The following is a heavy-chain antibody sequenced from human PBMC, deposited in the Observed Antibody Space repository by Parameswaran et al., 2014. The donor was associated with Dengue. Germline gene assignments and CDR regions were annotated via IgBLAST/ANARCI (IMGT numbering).Heavy chain of an antibody. D-gene: IGHD3-3*01. V-gene: IGHV1-2*02. Sequence: WVRQAPGQGLEWMGRINPNNGDTDYLQKFQGRVTVTRDPSISTVYMEMSRLRSDDTAVYYCARVGGTYHDLWNYFDYWGQGTLVTVSS. CDR2: INPNNGDT. J-gene: IGHJ4*02. CDR3: ARVGGTYHDLWNYFDY.